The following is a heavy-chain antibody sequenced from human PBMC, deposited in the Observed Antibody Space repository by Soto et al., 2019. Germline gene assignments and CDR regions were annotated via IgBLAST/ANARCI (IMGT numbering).Heavy chain of an antibody. J-gene: IGHJ6*03. V-gene: IGHV1-8*01. CDR1: GYTFTSYD. CDR2: MNPNSGNT. CDR3: ASAGYSSFVQFFHYYYYMDV. D-gene: IGHD6-13*01. Sequence: ASVKGSCKASGYTFTSYDINWVRQATGQRLERMGWMNPNSGNTGYAHKFQGRVTMTRNTSISTAYMELSSLRSEDTAVYYCASAGYSSFVQFFHYYYYMDVWGKGTTVTVSS.